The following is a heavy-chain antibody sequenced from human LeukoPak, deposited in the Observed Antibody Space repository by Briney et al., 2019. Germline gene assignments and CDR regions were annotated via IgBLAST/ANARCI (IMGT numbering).Heavy chain of an antibody. CDR1: GFTFSTYA. Sequence: GSLRLSCVASGFTFSTYAMHWVRQAPGKGLEWVTVISYDGSKKYYADSVKGRFTISRDNSKNTLYLQVDSLRPEDTDVYYCARPYDSSLYTNLDYWGQGTLVTVSS. D-gene: IGHD3-22*01. CDR3: ARPYDSSLYTNLDY. CDR2: ISYDGSKK. V-gene: IGHV3-30-3*01. J-gene: IGHJ4*02.